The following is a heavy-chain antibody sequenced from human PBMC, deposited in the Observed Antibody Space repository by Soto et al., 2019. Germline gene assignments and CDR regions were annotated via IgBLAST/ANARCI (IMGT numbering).Heavy chain of an antibody. Sequence: GGSLRLSCAASGFTFSNAWMNWVRQAPGKGLEWVGRIKSKTDGGTTDYTAPVKGRFTISRDDSKNTLYLQMNSLKTEDTAVYYCTTEPRRWELPIGFDYWGQGTLVTVSS. V-gene: IGHV3-15*07. CDR3: TTEPRRWELPIGFDY. CDR2: IKSKTDGGTT. CDR1: GFTFSNAW. J-gene: IGHJ4*02. D-gene: IGHD1-26*01.